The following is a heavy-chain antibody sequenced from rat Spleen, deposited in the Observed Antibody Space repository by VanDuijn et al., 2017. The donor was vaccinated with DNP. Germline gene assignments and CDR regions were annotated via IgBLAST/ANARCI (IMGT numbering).Heavy chain of an antibody. D-gene: IGHD4-1*01. J-gene: IGHJ2*01. CDR2: ISYDGAS. CDR1: GFTFSDYY. Sequence: EVQLVESGGGSVQPGRSLRLSCAASGFTFSDYYMAWVRQAPTKGLEWVAYISYDGASYYRDSVKGRFTISRDNAKSTLYLQMISLRSEDMATYYCARHVLPLRVWDYWGQGVMVTVSS. CDR3: ARHVLPLRVWDY. V-gene: IGHV5-22*01.